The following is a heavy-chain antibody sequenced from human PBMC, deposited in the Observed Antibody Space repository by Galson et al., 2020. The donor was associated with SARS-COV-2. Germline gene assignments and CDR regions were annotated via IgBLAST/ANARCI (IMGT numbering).Heavy chain of an antibody. D-gene: IGHD3-3*01. Sequence: SETLSPTCTGSGCSIRSSSYYWAGIRQPPGKGLEWIGSIYYRGSTYYNPSLKSRVTISVDTSKNQFSLKLSSVTAADTAVYYCARAPPNRITIFGVVILQHYFDYWGQGTLVTVSS. CDR2: IYYRGST. CDR3: ARAPPNRITIFGVVILQHYFDY. J-gene: IGHJ4*02. CDR1: GCSIRSSSYY. V-gene: IGHV4-39*07.